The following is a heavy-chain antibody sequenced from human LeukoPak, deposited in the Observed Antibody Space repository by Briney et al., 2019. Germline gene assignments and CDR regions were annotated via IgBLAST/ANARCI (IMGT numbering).Heavy chain of an antibody. CDR2: ISYDGSNK. Sequence: GGSLRLSCAASGFTFSSYAMHWVRQAPGKGLEWVAVISYDGSNKYYADSVKGRFTISRDNSKNTLYLQTNSLRAEDTAVYYCARDGTWIQLWYFDYWGQGTLVTVSS. V-gene: IGHV3-30-3*01. J-gene: IGHJ4*02. D-gene: IGHD5-18*01. CDR1: GFTFSSYA. CDR3: ARDGTWIQLWYFDY.